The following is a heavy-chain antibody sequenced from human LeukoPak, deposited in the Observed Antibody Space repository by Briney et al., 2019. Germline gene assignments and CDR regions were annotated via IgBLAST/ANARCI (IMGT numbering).Heavy chain of an antibody. Sequence: GESLKISCKGFGYTFASQWIVWVRQMPGKDLEWMGMIYPGDSDTRYSPSFQGQVTVSADKSISTAYLQWSSLKASDTAMYYCARRAGTGGPMDAWGKGTTVTVSS. CDR1: GYTFASQW. V-gene: IGHV5-51*01. J-gene: IGHJ6*03. CDR3: ARRAGTGGPMDA. D-gene: IGHD2-8*02. CDR2: IYPGDSDT.